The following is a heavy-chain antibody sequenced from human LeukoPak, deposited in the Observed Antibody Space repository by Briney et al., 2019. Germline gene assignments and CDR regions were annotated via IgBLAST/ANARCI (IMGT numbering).Heavy chain of an antibody. CDR1: GFTFDDYV. V-gene: IGHV3-9*01. J-gene: IGHJ3*01. Sequence: GRSLRLSCAASGFTFDDYVMHWVRQAPGKGLEWVSGISWNSANRDYADSVRGRFTTSRDNAKNSLYLQMSSLTPEDTAFYYCAKARTVFTDAFDVWGQGTMVTVSS. CDR2: ISWNSANR. D-gene: IGHD1-14*01. CDR3: AKARTVFTDAFDV.